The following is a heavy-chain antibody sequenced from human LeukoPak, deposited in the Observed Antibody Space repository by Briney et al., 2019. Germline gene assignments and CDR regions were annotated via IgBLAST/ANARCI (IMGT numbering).Heavy chain of an antibody. V-gene: IGHV1-18*01. Sequence: ASVKVSCKASGYTFTSYGISWVRQAPGQGLEWMGWISAYNGNTSYAQKLQGRVTMTRDTSTSTVYMELSSLRSEDTAVYYCARYWRNFDYWGQGTLVTVSS. J-gene: IGHJ4*02. CDR2: ISAYNGNT. D-gene: IGHD3-3*01. CDR1: GYTFTSYG. CDR3: ARYWRNFDY.